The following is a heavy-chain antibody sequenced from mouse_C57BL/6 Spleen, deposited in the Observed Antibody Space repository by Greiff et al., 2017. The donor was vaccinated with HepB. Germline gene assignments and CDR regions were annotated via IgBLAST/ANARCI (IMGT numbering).Heavy chain of an antibody. J-gene: IGHJ1*03. CDR3: ASPITTVVAVYWYFDV. CDR1: GYTFTSYG. Sequence: VQLQQSGAELARPGASVKLSCKASGYTFTSYGISWVKQRTGQGLEWIGEIYPRSGNTYYNEKFKGKATLTADKSSSTAYMELRSLTSEDSAVYCCASPITTVVAVYWYFDVWGTGTTVTVSS. D-gene: IGHD1-1*01. V-gene: IGHV1-81*01. CDR2: IYPRSGNT.